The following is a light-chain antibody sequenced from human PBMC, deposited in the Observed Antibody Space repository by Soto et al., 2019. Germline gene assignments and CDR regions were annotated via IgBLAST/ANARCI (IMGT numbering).Light chain of an antibody. V-gene: IGKV3-15*01. J-gene: IGKJ1*01. Sequence: EIVMTQSPATLSVSPGERATLSCRAGQSVSSDLAWYHQKPGQAPRLLIYGASTRATGIPARFSGSGSGTEFTLTINSLQSEDFAVYYCQQYNNWPRTFGQGTKV. CDR3: QQYNNWPRT. CDR1: QSVSSD. CDR2: GAS.